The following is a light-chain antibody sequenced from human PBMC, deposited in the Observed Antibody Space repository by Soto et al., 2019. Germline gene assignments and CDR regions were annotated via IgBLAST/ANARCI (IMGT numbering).Light chain of an antibody. J-gene: IGKJ1*01. Sequence: TQSAATLSVYPEERATLSCRASQSVSSNLAWYQQKPGQAPRLLIYGASTRATGIPARFSGSGSGTEFTLAISSLQSEDFAVYYCQQYNNWPRTFGQGTKVDIK. V-gene: IGKV3-15*01. CDR1: QSVSSN. CDR2: GAS. CDR3: QQYNNWPRT.